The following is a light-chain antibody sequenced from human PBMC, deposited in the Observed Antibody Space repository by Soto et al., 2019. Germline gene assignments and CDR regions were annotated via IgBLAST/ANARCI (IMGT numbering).Light chain of an antibody. CDR2: EVS. V-gene: IGLV2-8*01. CDR3: SSCAGSNNFV. CDR1: SSDIGAYIY. Sequence: QSALTQPPSASGSPGQSVTISCTGTSSDIGAYIYVSWYQQHPGKAPKLMISEVSRRPSGVPERFSGSKSGNTASLTVSGLQADDEAHYYCSSCAGSNNFVFGTGTKVTVL. J-gene: IGLJ1*01.